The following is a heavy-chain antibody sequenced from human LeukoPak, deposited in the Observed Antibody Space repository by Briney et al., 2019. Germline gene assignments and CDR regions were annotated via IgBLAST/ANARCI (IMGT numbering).Heavy chain of an antibody. CDR1: GGSISSGSYY. CDR3: ASLAAAGIGYYYYYMDV. D-gene: IGHD6-13*01. J-gene: IGHJ6*03. V-gene: IGHV4-39*01. CDR2: IYYSGST. Sequence: SETLSLTCTVSGGSISSGSYYWGWIRQPPGKGLEWIGSIYYSGSTYYNPSLKSRVTISVDTSKNQFSLKLSSVTAADTAVYYCASLAAAGIGYYYYYMDVWGKGTTVTVSS.